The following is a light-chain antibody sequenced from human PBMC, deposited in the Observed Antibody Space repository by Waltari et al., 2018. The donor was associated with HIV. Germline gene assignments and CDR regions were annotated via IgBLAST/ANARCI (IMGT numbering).Light chain of an antibody. J-gene: IGLJ1*01. Sequence: QSLLTQSPSTSATPGQRVTISCSASISNIGTNSVHWSQQLPGTAPRLLIYNTDQRPSGVPDRISGSRSGTSASLDISGVQSEDEADYYCATWDDSLNAYVFASGTKVNVL. CDR3: ATWDDSLNAYV. CDR2: NTD. V-gene: IGLV1-44*01. CDR1: ISNIGTNS.